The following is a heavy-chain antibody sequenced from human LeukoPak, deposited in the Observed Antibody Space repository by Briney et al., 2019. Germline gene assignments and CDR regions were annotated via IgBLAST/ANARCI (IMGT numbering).Heavy chain of an antibody. CDR1: GYTFTSYG. CDR2: INTYNGKT. D-gene: IGHD3-10*01. Sequence: ASVKVSCKASGYTFTSYGISWVRQAPGQGLEWMGWINTYNGKTKYVENFQGRVTMTTDTSTSTAYMELRSLRSDDTAVYYCARDGTKLPWFGEVRVTRYYYYYMDVWGKGTTVTISS. J-gene: IGHJ6*03. CDR3: ARDGTKLPWFGEVRVTRYYYYYMDV. V-gene: IGHV1-18*01.